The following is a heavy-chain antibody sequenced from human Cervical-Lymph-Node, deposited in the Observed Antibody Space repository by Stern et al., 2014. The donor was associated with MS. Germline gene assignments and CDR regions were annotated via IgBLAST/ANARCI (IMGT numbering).Heavy chain of an antibody. D-gene: IGHD3-3*01. CDR3: ARSLRDHYDFWSGYQS. CDR1: GYTFTSYG. Sequence: VQLEESGAEVKKPGASVKVSCKASGYTFTSYGISWVRQAPGQGLEWMGWISAYNGNTNYAQKLQGRVTMTTDTSTSTAYMELRSLRSDDTAVYYCARSLRDHYDFWSGYQSWGQGTLVTVSS. J-gene: IGHJ4*02. CDR2: ISAYNGNT. V-gene: IGHV1-18*01.